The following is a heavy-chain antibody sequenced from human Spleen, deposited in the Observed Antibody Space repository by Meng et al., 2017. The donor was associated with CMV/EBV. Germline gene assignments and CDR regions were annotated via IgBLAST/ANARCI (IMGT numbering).Heavy chain of an antibody. V-gene: IGHV3-73*01. CDR2: IRSKADSYAT. CDR1: GFTFSESA. CDR3: TYAYSGTYYYYYGMDV. Sequence: GESLKISCAASGFTFSESAMHWVRQASGKGLEWVGRIRSKADSYATVYAASVRGRLTISRDDSKNTAYLQMNSLKTEDTAVYYCTYAYSGTYYYYYGMDVWGQGTTVTVSS. J-gene: IGHJ6*02. D-gene: IGHD1-26*01.